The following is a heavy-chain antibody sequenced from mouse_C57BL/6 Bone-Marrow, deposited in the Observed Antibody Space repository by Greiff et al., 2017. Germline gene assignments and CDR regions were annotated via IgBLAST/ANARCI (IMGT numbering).Heavy chain of an antibody. V-gene: IGHV14-4*01. D-gene: IGHD2-4*01. CDR2: IDPENGDT. J-gene: IGHJ3*01. CDR1: GFNIKDDY. Sequence: VQLKESGAELVRPGASVKLSCTASGFNIKDDYMHWVKQRPEQGLEWIGWIDPENGDTEYASKFQGKATITADTSSNTAYLQLSSLTSEDSAVDYCTGYDYDWFAYWGQGTLVTVSA. CDR3: TGYDYDWFAY.